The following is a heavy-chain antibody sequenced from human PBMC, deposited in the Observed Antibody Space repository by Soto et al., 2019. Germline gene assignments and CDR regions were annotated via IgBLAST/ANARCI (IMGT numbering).Heavy chain of an antibody. CDR3: ARDPVDTSMLTGYYGMDV. CDR2: IIPNFGTT. D-gene: IGHD5-18*01. Sequence: GASVKVSYKASGGTFSSDAIDWVRQAPGQGLEWMGGIIPNFGTTNYAQKFQGRATITADESTSTVYMELSSLRSEDTAVYYCARDPVDTSMLTGYYGMDVWGQGTTVTVSS. J-gene: IGHJ6*02. CDR1: GGTFSSDA. V-gene: IGHV1-69*13.